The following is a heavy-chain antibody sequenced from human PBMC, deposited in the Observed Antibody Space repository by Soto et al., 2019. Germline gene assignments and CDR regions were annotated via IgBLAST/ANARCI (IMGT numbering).Heavy chain of an antibody. D-gene: IGHD3-3*01. V-gene: IGHV3-48*03. Sequence: PGGSLRLSCAASGFTFSSYEMNWVRQAPGKGLEWVSYISSSGSTIYYADSVKGRFTIFRDNAKNSLYLQMNSLRAEDTAVYYCARDTISGARTPFDYWGQGTLVTVSS. J-gene: IGHJ4*02. CDR2: ISSSGSTI. CDR1: GFTFSSYE. CDR3: ARDTISGARTPFDY.